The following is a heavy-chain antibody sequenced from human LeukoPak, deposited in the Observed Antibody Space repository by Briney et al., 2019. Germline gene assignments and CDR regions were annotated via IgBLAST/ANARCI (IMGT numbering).Heavy chain of an antibody. J-gene: IGHJ6*03. V-gene: IGHV1-18*01. CDR2: TSAYNGNT. D-gene: IGHD6-13*01. Sequence: ASVKVSCKASGYTFTSYGISWVRQAPGQGLEWMGWTSAYNGNTNYAQKLQGRVTMTTDTSTSTAYMELRRLRSDDTAVYYCARLIIAGLYYYYMDVWGKGTAVTVSS. CDR3: ARLIIAGLYYYYMDV. CDR1: GYTFTSYG.